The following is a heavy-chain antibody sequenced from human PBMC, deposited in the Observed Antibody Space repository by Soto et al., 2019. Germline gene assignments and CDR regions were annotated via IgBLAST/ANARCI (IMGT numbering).Heavy chain of an antibody. V-gene: IGHV4-31*03. Sequence: SETLSLTCTVSGGSISSGGYYWSWIRQHPGKGLEWIGYIYYTGRTYYNPSLTSRVTISVDRSKNQFSLRLTSVTAADTAVYYCLSSYRSINFDFWGPGSMVTVSS. D-gene: IGHD6-13*01. CDR3: LSSYRSINFDF. CDR2: IYYTGRT. J-gene: IGHJ3*01. CDR1: GGSISSGGYY.